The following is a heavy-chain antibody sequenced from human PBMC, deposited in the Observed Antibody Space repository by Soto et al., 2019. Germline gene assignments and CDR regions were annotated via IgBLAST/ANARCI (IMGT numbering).Heavy chain of an antibody. Sequence: GGSLRLSCAASGFTFTGHWMHWVRQVPGKGLVWVSRINPDSSTIYYADSVKGRFTISRDNAKNSLYLQMNSLRAEDTAVYYCARDLLYSLDVWGQGTTVTVSS. CDR2: INPDSSTI. CDR1: GFTFTGHW. CDR3: ARDLLYSLDV. D-gene: IGHD2-21*01. V-gene: IGHV3-74*01. J-gene: IGHJ6*02.